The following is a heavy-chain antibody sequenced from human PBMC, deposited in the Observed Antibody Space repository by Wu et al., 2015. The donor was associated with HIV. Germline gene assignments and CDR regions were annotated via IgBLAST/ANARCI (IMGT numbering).Heavy chain of an antibody. CDR1: GGTFSSYA. J-gene: IGHJ4*02. CDR3: ARDVWDYDYVWGIIFPT. V-gene: IGHV1-69*13. CDR2: IIPIFGTA. Sequence: QVQLVQSGAEVKKPGSSVKVSCKASGGTFSSYAISWVRQAPGQGLEWMGRIIPIFGTANYAQKFQGRVTITADESTSTAYMELSSLRSEDTAVYYCARDVWDYDYVWGIIFPTWGQGTLVHRLL. D-gene: IGHD3-16*01.